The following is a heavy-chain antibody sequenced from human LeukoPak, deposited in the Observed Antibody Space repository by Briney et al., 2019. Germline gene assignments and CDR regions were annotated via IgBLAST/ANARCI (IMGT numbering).Heavy chain of an antibody. J-gene: IGHJ4*02. V-gene: IGHV1-18*01. Sequence: GASVKVSCKASGYTFTSYGISWVRQAPGQGLEWMGWISAYNGNTNYAQKLQGRVTMTTDTSTSTAYMELRSLRSDDTAVYYCARDSGSYDFWSGYYPLYFDCWGQGTLVTVSS. D-gene: IGHD3-3*01. CDR3: ARDSGSYDFWSGYYPLYFDC. CDR1: GYTFTSYG. CDR2: ISAYNGNT.